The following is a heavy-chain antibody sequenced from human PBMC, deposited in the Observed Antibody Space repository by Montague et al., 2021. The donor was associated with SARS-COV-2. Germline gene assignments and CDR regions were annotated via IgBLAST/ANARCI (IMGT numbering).Heavy chain of an antibody. J-gene: IGHJ6*02. CDR2: IDRDDDK. CDR1: GFSLSTSGMC. CDR3: ARRTYDILSGYDCGMDV. D-gene: IGHD3-9*01. V-gene: IGHV2-70*11. Sequence: VKPTQTLTLTCTFPGFSLSTSGMCVSWIRQPPGKALEWLARIDRDDDKYYSTSLKTRLTISKDTSKNQVVLTMTNMDPVDTATYYCARRTYDILSGYDCGMDVWGQGTTVTVAS.